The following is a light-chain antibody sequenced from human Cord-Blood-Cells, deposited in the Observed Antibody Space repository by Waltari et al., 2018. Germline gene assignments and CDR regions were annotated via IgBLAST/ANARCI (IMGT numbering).Light chain of an antibody. CDR1: QSVSSSY. CDR3: QQYGSSPPYT. CDR2: GAS. J-gene: IGKJ2*01. Sequence: EIGLTQSPGTLSLSQGERATLSCRASQSVSSSYLAWYQQKPGQAPRLLIYGASSRATGIPDRFSGSGSGTDFTLTISRLEPEDFAVYYCQQYGSSPPYTFGQGTKLEIK. V-gene: IGKV3-20*01.